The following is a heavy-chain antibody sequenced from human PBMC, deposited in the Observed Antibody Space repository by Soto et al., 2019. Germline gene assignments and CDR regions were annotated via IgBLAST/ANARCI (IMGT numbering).Heavy chain of an antibody. CDR3: AKNVWGITIFGGMDV. CDR1: GFTFSSYA. D-gene: IGHD3-9*01. V-gene: IGHV3-23*01. CDR2: ISGSGGST. Sequence: EVQLLESGGGLVQPGGSLRLSCAASGFTFSSYAMSWVSQAPGKRLEWVSAISGSGGSTYYADSVKGRFTISRDNSKNTLYLQMNSLRAEVTAVYYCAKNVWGITIFGGMDVWGQGTTVTVSS. J-gene: IGHJ6*02.